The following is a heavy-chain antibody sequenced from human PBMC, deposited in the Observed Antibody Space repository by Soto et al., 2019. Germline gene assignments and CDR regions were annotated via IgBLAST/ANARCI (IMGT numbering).Heavy chain of an antibody. Sequence: QLQMVQSGAEVKKTGSSVRVSCKASGGPFRHYAISWVRQAPGQGLEWIGGIIPIFGTANYAQKFQGRLTIIADESTSTAYMELSSLGSEDTAVYYCARSDYCGGDCYAFLDYWGQGTLVTVSS. J-gene: IGHJ4*02. V-gene: IGHV1-69*12. CDR1: GGPFRHYA. D-gene: IGHD2-21*02. CDR2: IIPIFGTA. CDR3: ARSDYCGGDCYAFLDY.